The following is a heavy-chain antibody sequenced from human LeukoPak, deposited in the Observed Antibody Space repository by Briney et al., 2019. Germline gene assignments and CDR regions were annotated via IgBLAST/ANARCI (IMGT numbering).Heavy chain of an antibody. J-gene: IGHJ4*02. CDR1: GYIFTGYY. CDR3: ARSPHILTGENFDY. D-gene: IGHD3-9*01. V-gene: IGHV1-2*02. CDR2: INPNSGGT. Sequence: ASVTVSCKASGYIFTGYYMHWVRQAPGQGLEWMGWINPNSGGTNYAQKFQDRVTMTRDTSISTAYMELSRLRFDDTAVYYCARSPHILTGENFDYWGQGTLVTVSS.